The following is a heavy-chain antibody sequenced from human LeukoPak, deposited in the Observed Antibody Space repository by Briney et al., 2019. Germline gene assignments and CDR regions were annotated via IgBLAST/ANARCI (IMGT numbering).Heavy chain of an antibody. Sequence: PSGTLSLTCTVSGGSISSYYWSWIRQPPGKGLEWIGYIYYSGSTNYNPSLKSRVTISVDTSKNQFSLKLSSVTAADTAVYYCAAGIAVAGNDAFDIWGQGTMVTVSS. D-gene: IGHD6-19*01. CDR2: IYYSGST. CDR1: GGSISSYY. CDR3: AAGIAVAGNDAFDI. V-gene: IGHV4-59*01. J-gene: IGHJ3*02.